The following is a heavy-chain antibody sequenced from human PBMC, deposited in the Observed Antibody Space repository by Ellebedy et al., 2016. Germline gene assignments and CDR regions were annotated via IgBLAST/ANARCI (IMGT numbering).Heavy chain of an antibody. CDR2: ISGSGGST. Sequence: GGSLRLXXAASGFTFSSYAMSWVRQAPGKGLEWVSSISGSGGSTYYADSVKGRFTISRDNSKNTLYLQMNSLRAEDTAVYYCAKDLEYYYDSSVRTGAFDIWGQGTMVTVSS. V-gene: IGHV3-23*01. CDR1: GFTFSSYA. CDR3: AKDLEYYYDSSVRTGAFDI. D-gene: IGHD3-22*01. J-gene: IGHJ3*02.